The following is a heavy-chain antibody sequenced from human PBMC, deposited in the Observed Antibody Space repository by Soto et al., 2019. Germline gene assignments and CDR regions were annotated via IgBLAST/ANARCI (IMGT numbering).Heavy chain of an antibody. CDR2: ITSSFTT. CDR1: GFTFSTYA. D-gene: IGHD3-22*01. CDR3: VKTNYYDSSGFY. V-gene: IGHV3-23*01. Sequence: GGSLRLSCAASGFTFSTYAISWVRQAPGKGLEWVSDITSSFTTYYADSVKGRFTISRDNSKNTLYLQMYSLRAEDTAEYYCVKTNYYDSSGFYWGQGTVVTVSS. J-gene: IGHJ1*01.